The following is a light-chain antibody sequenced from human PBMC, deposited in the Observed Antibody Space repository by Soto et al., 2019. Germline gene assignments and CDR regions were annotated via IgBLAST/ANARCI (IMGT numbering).Light chain of an antibody. Sequence: QSVLTQPPSASGTPGQRVTISCSGSSSNIGSNTVNWYQQLPGTAPKLLIYSNNQRPSGVPDRFSGSKSGTSASLAISGLQADDEADYYCAACDDSLNGVVFGGGTQVTVL. CDR1: SSNIGSNT. CDR2: SNN. J-gene: IGLJ2*01. V-gene: IGLV1-44*01. CDR3: AACDDSLNGVV.